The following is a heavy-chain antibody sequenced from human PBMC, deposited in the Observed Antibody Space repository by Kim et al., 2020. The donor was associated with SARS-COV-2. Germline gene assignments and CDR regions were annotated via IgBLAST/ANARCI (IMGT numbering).Heavy chain of an antibody. Sequence: LYYAASVKGRITITRDNDKNSLYLQMNSLRAEDTPVYYCAPPRAAAGPSWGQGNLVTVSS. J-gene: IGHJ4*02. CDR2: L. D-gene: IGHD6-13*01. V-gene: IGHV3-11*04. CDR3: APPRAAAGPS.